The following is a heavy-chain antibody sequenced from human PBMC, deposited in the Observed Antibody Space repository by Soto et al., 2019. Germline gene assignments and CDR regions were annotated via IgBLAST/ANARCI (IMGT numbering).Heavy chain of an antibody. Sequence: GGSLRLSCAASGFTFSNAWMSWVRQAPGKGLEWVGRIKSKTDGGTTDYAAPVKGRFTISRDDSKNTLYLQMNSLKTEDTAVYYCTPNRYGSGSYYWGQGTLVTVSS. CDR2: IKSKTDGGTT. V-gene: IGHV3-15*01. D-gene: IGHD3-10*01. CDR3: TPNRYGSGSYY. CDR1: GFTFSNAW. J-gene: IGHJ4*02.